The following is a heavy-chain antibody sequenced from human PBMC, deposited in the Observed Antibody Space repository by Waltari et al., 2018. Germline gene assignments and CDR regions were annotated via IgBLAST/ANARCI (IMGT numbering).Heavy chain of an antibody. D-gene: IGHD2-2*02. CDR3: AIGYCSSTSCYNDYYYYMDV. CDR2: SIPVFGTA. Sequence: QVQLVQSGAEVKKPGSSVKVSCKASGGTFSSYAISWVRQAPGQGLEWMGGSIPVFGTANYAQKVQGRVTITADESTSTAYMELSSLRSEDTAVYYCAIGYCSSTSCYNDYYYYMDVWGKGTTVTVSS. J-gene: IGHJ6*03. CDR1: GGTFSSYA. V-gene: IGHV1-69*12.